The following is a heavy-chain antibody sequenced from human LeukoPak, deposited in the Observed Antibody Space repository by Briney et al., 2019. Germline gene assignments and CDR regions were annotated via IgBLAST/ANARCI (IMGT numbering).Heavy chain of an antibody. CDR1: GFTFSGYP. D-gene: IGHD4-11*01. CDR2: ISDDGGRK. Sequence: GRSLRLSCAASGFTFSGYPMHWVRQAPGKGLDWVAIISDDGGRKFYADSVKGRCTISRDNSKNTLYPQMNSLRAEDTAVYYCARGIYSNGNMNDYWGQGTLVTVSS. J-gene: IGHJ4*02. V-gene: IGHV3-30*04. CDR3: ARGIYSNGNMNDY.